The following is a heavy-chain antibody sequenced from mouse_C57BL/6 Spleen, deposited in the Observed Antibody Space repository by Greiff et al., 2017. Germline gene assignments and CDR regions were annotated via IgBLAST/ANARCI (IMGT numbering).Heavy chain of an antibody. CDR1: GYTFTDYE. V-gene: IGHV1-15*01. CDR2: IDPETGGT. CDR3: TREGTWYAMDY. J-gene: IGHJ4*01. Sequence: VQLQQPGAELVRPGASVTLSCKASGYTFTDYEMHWVKQTPVHGLEWIGAIDPETGGTAYNQKFKGKAILTADKSSSTAYMELRSLTSEDSAVYYCTREGTWYAMDYWGQGTSVTVSS. D-gene: IGHD2-14*01.